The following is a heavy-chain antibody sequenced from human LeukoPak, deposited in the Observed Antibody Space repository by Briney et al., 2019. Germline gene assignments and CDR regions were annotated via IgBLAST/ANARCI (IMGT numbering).Heavy chain of an antibody. CDR2: IYSGGST. D-gene: IGHD6-13*01. J-gene: IGHJ5*02. CDR3: ARGLQQQLGWFDP. Sequence: GGSLRLSCAASGFTVSNNYMSWVRQAPGKGVEWVSIIYSGGSTYYADSVKGRFTISRNNSKNTLYLQMSSLRADDTAVYYCARGLQQQLGWFDPWGQGTLVTVPS. V-gene: IGHV3-53*04. CDR1: GFTVSNNY.